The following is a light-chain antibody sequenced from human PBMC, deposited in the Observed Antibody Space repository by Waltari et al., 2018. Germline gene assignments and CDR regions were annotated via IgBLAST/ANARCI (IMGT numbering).Light chain of an antibody. V-gene: IGLV2-14*03. Sequence: QSALTQPASVSGSPGQSITISCTGTSRDFGNYTSVSWYQQHPGKAPKLMIYDVSNRPSGVSNRFSGSKSGNTASLTISGLQAEDEADYYCSSFRSANSGVFGGGTKLTVL. CDR2: DVS. J-gene: IGLJ2*01. CDR3: SSFRSANSGV. CDR1: SRDFGNYTS.